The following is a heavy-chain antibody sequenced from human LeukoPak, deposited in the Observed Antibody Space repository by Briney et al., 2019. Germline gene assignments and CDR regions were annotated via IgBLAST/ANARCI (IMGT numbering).Heavy chain of an antibody. CDR2: IYSGGST. J-gene: IGHJ4*02. D-gene: IGHD3-3*01. Sequence: QPWGSLRLSCAASGFTVSSNYMSWVRQAPGKGLEWVSVIYSGGSTYYAGSVKGRFTISRDNSKNTLYLQMNSLRAEDTAVYYCASYDFWSGSNDYWGQGTLVTVSS. CDR1: GFTVSSNY. V-gene: IGHV3-53*01. CDR3: ASYDFWSGSNDY.